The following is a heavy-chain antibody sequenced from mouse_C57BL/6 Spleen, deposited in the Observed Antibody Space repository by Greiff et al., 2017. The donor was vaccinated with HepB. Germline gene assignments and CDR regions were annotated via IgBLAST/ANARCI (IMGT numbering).Heavy chain of an antibody. CDR1: GFTFSDYG. CDR2: ISSGSSTI. V-gene: IGHV5-17*01. CDR3: ATSYGSSSYAMDY. Sequence: EVQRVESGGGLVKPGGSLKLSCAASGFTFSDYGMHWVRQAPEKGLEWVAYISSGSSTIYYADTVKGRFTISRDNAKNTLFLQMTSLRSEDTAMYYCATSYGSSSYAMDYWGQGTSVTVSS. J-gene: IGHJ4*01. D-gene: IGHD1-1*01.